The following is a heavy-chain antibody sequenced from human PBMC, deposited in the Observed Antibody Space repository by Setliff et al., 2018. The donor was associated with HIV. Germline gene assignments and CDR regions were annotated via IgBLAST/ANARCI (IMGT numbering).Heavy chain of an antibody. CDR1: GGSFSGYY. CDR2: INHSGST. V-gene: IGHV4-34*01. J-gene: IGHJ4*02. D-gene: IGHD1-1*01. Sequence: SETPSLTCAVYGGSFSGYYWTWIRQPPGKGLEWIGEINHSGSTSYNPSLMSRVTISVDTSKDQFSLKLRSVTAADTAVYYCARGASKELDYWGPGTLVTVSS. CDR3: ARGASKELDY.